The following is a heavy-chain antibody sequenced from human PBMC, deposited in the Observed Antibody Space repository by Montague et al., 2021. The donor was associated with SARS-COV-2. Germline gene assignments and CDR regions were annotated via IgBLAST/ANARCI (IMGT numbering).Heavy chain of an antibody. CDR2: VRHRGIA. Sequence: SETLSLTCAGDRGSVIGDYWRRSGEHTSEVQALKGVVRHRGIANNNPSFKSRVTISVDTSKNQFSLKLSSVTAADTAVYYCARATLGITMRVVVMTAIDYYFDYWGQGNLVTVSA. D-gene: IGHD3-22*01. V-gene: IGHV4-34*01. CDR3: ARATLGITMRVVVMTAIDYYFDY. J-gene: IGHJ4*02. CDR1: RGSVIGDY.